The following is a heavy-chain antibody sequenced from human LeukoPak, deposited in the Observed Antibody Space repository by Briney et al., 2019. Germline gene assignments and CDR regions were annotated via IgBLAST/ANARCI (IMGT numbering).Heavy chain of an antibody. Sequence: PSETLSLTCAVDGGPFSGYYWSWIRQPPGKGLEWIGEINHSGSTNYNPSLKSRATISVDTSKNQFSLKLSSVTAADTAVYYCARGKCYYGSGSYYICWFDPWGQGTLVTVSS. V-gene: IGHV4-34*01. CDR3: ARGKCYYGSGSYYICWFDP. J-gene: IGHJ5*02. CDR2: INHSGST. D-gene: IGHD3-10*01. CDR1: GGPFSGYY.